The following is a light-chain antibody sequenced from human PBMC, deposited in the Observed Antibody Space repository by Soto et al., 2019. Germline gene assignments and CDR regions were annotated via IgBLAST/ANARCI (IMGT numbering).Light chain of an antibody. CDR2: GAF. J-gene: IGKJ1*01. CDR3: RQYNDWPLT. CDR1: QSVRSN. V-gene: IGKV3-15*01. Sequence: EIVMTQSPVTLSVSPGERATLSCRASQSVRSNLAWYQQKPGQAPNLLIYGAFTRATGIPARFSGTGSGTDCPLTISSLQSEDFALYYCRQYNDWPLTFGQGTKVEV.